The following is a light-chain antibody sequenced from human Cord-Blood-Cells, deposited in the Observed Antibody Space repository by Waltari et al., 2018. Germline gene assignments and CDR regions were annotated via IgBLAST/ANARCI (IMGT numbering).Light chain of an antibody. CDR2: GTT. Sequence: QTVVTQEPSVSVSPGGTVTLTCGLSSGSVSTSYYPSRYQQTPGHAPRTLIDGTTTSSSGVPHRFSGSILGNEAALTITGGQADDESGYYCVLSMGSGIWVFGGGTKLTVL. CDR3: VLSMGSGIWV. CDR1: SGSVSTSYY. V-gene: IGLV8-61*01. J-gene: IGLJ3*02.